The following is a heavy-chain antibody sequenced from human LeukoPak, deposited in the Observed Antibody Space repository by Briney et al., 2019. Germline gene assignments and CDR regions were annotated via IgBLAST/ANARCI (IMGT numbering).Heavy chain of an antibody. V-gene: IGHV4-61*02. CDR3: ARGSPESGYSSSWLWHVRSMDDAFDI. D-gene: IGHD6-13*01. Sequence: PSQTLSLTCTVSGGSISSGSYYWSWIRQPAGKGLEWIGRIYTSGSTNYNPSLKSRVTMSVDTSKNQFSLKLSSVTAADTAVYYCARGSPESGYSSSWLWHVRSMDDAFDIWGQGTMVTVSS. J-gene: IGHJ3*02. CDR2: IYTSGST. CDR1: GGSISSGSYY.